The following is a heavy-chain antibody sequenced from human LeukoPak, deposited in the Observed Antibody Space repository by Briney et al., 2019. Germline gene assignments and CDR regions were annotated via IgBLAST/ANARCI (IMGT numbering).Heavy chain of an antibody. V-gene: IGHV4-30-4*07. D-gene: IGHD6-13*01. CDR1: GGSISSGGYS. CDR2: IYYSGST. Sequence: SETLSLTCAVSGGSISSGGYSWSWLRQPPGTGLEWVGYIYYSGSTYYNPSLKSRVTISVDTSKNQFSLKLSSVTAADTAVYYCARAIAAGTTTTLYYYYYYMDVWGKGTTVTVSS. CDR3: ARAIAAGTTTTLYYYYYYMDV. J-gene: IGHJ6*03.